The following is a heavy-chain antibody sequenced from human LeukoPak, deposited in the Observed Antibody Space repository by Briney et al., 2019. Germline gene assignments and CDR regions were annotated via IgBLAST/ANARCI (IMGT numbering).Heavy chain of an antibody. D-gene: IGHD2-8*01. Sequence: GGSLRLSCAASGFTFSSYGMHWVRQAPGKGLEWVAVISYDGSNKYYADSVKGRFTISRDNSKNTLYLQMNSLRAEDTTVYYCANGYCTNGVCYPYYYYYMDVWGKGTTVTVSS. J-gene: IGHJ6*03. CDR3: ANGYCTNGVCYPYYYYYMDV. CDR2: ISYDGSNK. CDR1: GFTFSSYG. V-gene: IGHV3-30*18.